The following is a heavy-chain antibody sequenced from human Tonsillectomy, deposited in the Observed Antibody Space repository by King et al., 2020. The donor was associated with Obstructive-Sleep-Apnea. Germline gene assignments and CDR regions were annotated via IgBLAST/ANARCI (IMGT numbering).Heavy chain of an antibody. CDR2: ISSSSSYI. J-gene: IGHJ2*01. D-gene: IGHD3-22*01. Sequence: VQLVESGGGLVKPGGSLRLSCAASGFTFSTYSMNWVRQAPGKGLEWVSSISSSSSYIYFPDSVKGRFTISRDNAKNSLYLQMNSLRAEDTAVYYCARPSGTDSSGVYWYFDLWGRGTLVTVSS. CDR1: GFTFSTYS. V-gene: IGHV3-21*01. CDR3: ARPSGTDSSGVYWYFDL.